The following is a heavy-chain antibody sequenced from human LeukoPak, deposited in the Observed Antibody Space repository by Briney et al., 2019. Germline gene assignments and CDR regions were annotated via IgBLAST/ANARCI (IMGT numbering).Heavy chain of an antibody. CDR1: GGSISSYY. CDR3: ARASSNYSLYYFDY. Sequence: SETLSLTCTVSGGSISSYYWSWIRQPPGKGLEWIGYIYYSGSTNYNPSLKSRVTISVDTSKNQFSLKLSSVTAADTAVYYCARASSNYSLYYFDYWGQGTLVTASS. J-gene: IGHJ4*02. V-gene: IGHV4-59*01. D-gene: IGHD4-11*01. CDR2: IYYSGST.